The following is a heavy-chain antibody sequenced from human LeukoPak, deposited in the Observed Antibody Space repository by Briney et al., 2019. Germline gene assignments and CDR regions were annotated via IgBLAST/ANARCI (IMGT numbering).Heavy chain of an antibody. CDR1: GFTFSDYY. CDR2: ISSSGSTI. J-gene: IGHJ6*02. CDR3: AREKEWELLGYYYYGMDV. D-gene: IGHD1-26*01. Sequence: GGSLRLSCAASGFTFSDYYMSWIRQAPGKGLEWVSYISSSGSTIYYADSVKGRFTISRDNAKNSLYLQMNSLRAEDTAVYYCAREKEWELLGYYYYGMDVWGQGTTVTVSS. V-gene: IGHV3-11*01.